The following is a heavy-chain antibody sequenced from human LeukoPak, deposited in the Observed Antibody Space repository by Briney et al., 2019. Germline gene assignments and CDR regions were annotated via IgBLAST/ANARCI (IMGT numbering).Heavy chain of an antibody. V-gene: IGHV3-23*01. CDR2: FSGSGGST. CDR1: GFTFSSYA. D-gene: IGHD3-22*01. CDR3: AKRGGSGYYMYYFDY. Sequence: PGGSLRLSCAASGFTFSSYAMSWVRQAPGKGLEWVSAFSGSGGSTYYADSVKGRFTISRDNSKNTLYLQMNSLRAEDTAVYYCAKRGGSGYYMYYFDYWGQGTLVTVSS. J-gene: IGHJ4*02.